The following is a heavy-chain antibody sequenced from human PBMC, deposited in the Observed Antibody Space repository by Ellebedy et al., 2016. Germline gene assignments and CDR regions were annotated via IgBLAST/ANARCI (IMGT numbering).Heavy chain of an antibody. Sequence: ASVKVSCKVSGYTLTELSMHWVRQAPGKGLEGIGGFDPEDGETIYAQKFQGRVTMTEDTSTDTAYMELSSLRSEDTAVYYCATGLGYCSGGSCSRTFDYWGQGTLVTVSS. CDR3: ATGLGYCSGGSCSRTFDY. J-gene: IGHJ4*02. V-gene: IGHV1-24*01. CDR2: FDPEDGET. D-gene: IGHD2-15*01. CDR1: GYTLTELS.